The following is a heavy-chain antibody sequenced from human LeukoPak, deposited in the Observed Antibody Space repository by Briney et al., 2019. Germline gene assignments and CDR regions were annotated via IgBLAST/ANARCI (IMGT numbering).Heavy chain of an antibody. CDR2: INHSGST. J-gene: IGHJ4*02. V-gene: IGHV4-34*01. Sequence: SETLSLTCAVYGGSFSGYYWNWIRQPPGKGLEWIGEINHSGSTNYNPSLKSRVTISVDTSKNQFSLKLGSVTAADTAVYYCASSIVVVAATRNYYFDYWDQGTLVTVSS. CDR3: ASSIVVVAATRNYYFDY. D-gene: IGHD2-15*01. CDR1: GGSFSGYY.